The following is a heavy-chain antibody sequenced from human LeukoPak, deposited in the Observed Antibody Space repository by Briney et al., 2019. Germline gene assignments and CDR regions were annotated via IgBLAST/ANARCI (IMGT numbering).Heavy chain of an antibody. D-gene: IGHD3-10*01. CDR2: ISSGGGTV. CDR3: ARGGSFVEY. J-gene: IGHJ4*02. Sequence: SGGSLRLSCAASGFTFSNYGMRWVRRAPGKGLEWVSYISSGGGTVYYADSVKGRFTVSRDNAKNSLYLQMSSLRAEDTAVYYCARGGSFVEYWGEGTLVSVSS. V-gene: IGHV3-48*03. CDR1: GFTFSNYG.